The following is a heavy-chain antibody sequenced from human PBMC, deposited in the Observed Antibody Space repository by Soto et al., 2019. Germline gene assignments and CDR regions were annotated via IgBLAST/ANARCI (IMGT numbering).Heavy chain of an antibody. Sequence: SETLSLTCAVSGGSISSGGYSWSWIRQPPGKGLDWIAYIYHSGSTYYNPSFKSRVTISVDRSKNQFSLKLTSVTSADTAVYYCARDKITGLFDYWGQGTLVTVSS. CDR2: IYHSGST. J-gene: IGHJ4*02. CDR3: ARDKITGLFDY. V-gene: IGHV4-30-2*01. CDR1: GGSISSGGYS. D-gene: IGHD2-8*02.